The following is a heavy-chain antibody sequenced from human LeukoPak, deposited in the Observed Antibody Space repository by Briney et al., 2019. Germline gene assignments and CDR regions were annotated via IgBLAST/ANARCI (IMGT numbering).Heavy chain of an antibody. CDR1: GFSFSSYS. D-gene: IGHD1-26*01. CDR2: ISTTSSTI. CDR3: ASIGRHYFDY. Sequence: GGSLRLSCAASGFSFSSYSMNWVRQAPGKGLEWVSYISTTSSTIYYGDSVKGRFTISRDNAKNSLYLQMNSLRAADTAVYYCASIGRHYFDYWGRGTLVTVSS. J-gene: IGHJ4*02. V-gene: IGHV3-48*01.